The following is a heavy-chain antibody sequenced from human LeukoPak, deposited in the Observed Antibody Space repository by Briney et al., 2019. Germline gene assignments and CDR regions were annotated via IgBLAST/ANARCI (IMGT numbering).Heavy chain of an antibody. CDR1: GFTFSNYG. Sequence: PGGSLRLSCAASGFTFSNYGMHWVRQAPGKGLEWVALISFDGSQKYYADSVKGRFTISRDNSKSTLYLQMNSLRAEDTAVYYCARNPEGSSWYNGYWGQGTLVTVSS. CDR3: ARNPEGSSWYNGY. CDR2: ISFDGSQK. V-gene: IGHV3-33*01. J-gene: IGHJ4*02. D-gene: IGHD6-13*01.